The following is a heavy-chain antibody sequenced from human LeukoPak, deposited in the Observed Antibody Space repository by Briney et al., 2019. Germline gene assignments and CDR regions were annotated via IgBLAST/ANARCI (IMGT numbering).Heavy chain of an antibody. CDR2: ISGSGGST. D-gene: IGHD3-16*01. Sequence: GGSLRLSCAASGFTFSSYAMSWVRQAPGKGLEWVSAISGSGGSTYYADSVKGRFTISRDNSKDTLYLQMNSLRAEDTAVYYCARHLIYMMTRRGFDPWGQGTLVTVSS. V-gene: IGHV3-23*01. J-gene: IGHJ5*02. CDR3: ARHLIYMMTRRGFDP. CDR1: GFTFSSYA.